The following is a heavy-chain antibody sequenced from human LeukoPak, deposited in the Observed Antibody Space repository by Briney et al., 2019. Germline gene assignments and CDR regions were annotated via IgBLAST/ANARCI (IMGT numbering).Heavy chain of an antibody. CDR3: ARRRGNTSGFQGYYFDY. CDR1: GGSISSYY. Sequence: PSETLSLTCTASGGSISSYYWSWIRQPPGKGLEWIRYIYYTGSPDYNPSLRSRVTISIDTSKNQFSLKLSSVTAADTAVYYCARRRGNTSGFQGYYFDYWGQGTLVTVSS. J-gene: IGHJ4*02. CDR2: IYYTGSP. D-gene: IGHD6-19*01. V-gene: IGHV4-59*01.